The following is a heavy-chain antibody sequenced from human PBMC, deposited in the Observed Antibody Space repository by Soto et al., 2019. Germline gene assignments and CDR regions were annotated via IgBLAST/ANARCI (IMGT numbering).Heavy chain of an antibody. J-gene: IGHJ3*02. V-gene: IGHV1-8*01. D-gene: IGHD3-16*01. CDR3: ANRRGYEFYI. CDR2: MNPNSGNT. CDR1: GYTFTSYD. Sequence: QVQLVQSGAEVKKPGASVKVSCKASGYTFTSYDISWVRQATGQGLEWVGWMNPNSGNTGYAQKFQGRVTMTRNTYINRAYVELSSLRSEDTGVYYCANRRGYEFYIWGQGTMVTLSS.